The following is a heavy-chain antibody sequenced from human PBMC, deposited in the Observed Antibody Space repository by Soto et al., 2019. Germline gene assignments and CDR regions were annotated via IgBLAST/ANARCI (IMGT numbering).Heavy chain of an antibody. CDR3: ARDIVVVPAAIPYYYYMDV. V-gene: IGHV1-18*01. D-gene: IGHD2-2*01. J-gene: IGHJ6*03. CDR2: ISAYNGNT. Sequence: SVKVSCKASGYTFTSYGICSVRQAPGPGLEWMGWISAYNGNTNYAQKLQGRVTMTTDTSTSTAYMELRSLRSDDTAVYYCARDIVVVPAAIPYYYYMDVWGKGTTVTVSS. CDR1: GYTFTSYG.